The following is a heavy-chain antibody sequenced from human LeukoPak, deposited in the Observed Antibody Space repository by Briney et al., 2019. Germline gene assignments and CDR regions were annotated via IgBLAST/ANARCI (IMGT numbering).Heavy chain of an antibody. Sequence: GGSLRLSCAASGFTFDDYAMHWVRQAQGKGLEWVSLISGEGGSTYYADSVKGRVTISRDNSKNSLYLQMNSLRTEDTALYYCAKGRFRLRFLEWRAPYFDYWGQGTLVTVSS. J-gene: IGHJ4*02. CDR2: ISGEGGST. V-gene: IGHV3-43*02. CDR3: AKGRFRLRFLEWRAPYFDY. D-gene: IGHD3-3*01. CDR1: GFTFDDYA.